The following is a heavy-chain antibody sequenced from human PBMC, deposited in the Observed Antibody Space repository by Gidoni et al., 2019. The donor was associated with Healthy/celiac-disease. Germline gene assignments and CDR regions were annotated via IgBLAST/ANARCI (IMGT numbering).Heavy chain of an antibody. CDR2: ISWNSGSI. D-gene: IGHD3-10*01. CDR3: AKDMGIMVRGVMNY. CDR1: GFTFDDYA. Sequence: EVQLVESGGGLVQPGRSLRLSCAASGFTFDDYAMHWVRPAPGKGLEWVLGISWNSGSIGYADSVKGRFTISRDNAKNSLYLQMNSLRAEDTALYYCAKDMGIMVRGVMNYWGQGTLVTVSA. J-gene: IGHJ4*02. V-gene: IGHV3-9*01.